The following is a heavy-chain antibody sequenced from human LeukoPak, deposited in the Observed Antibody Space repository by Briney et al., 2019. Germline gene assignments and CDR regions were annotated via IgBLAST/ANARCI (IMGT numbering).Heavy chain of an antibody. CDR2: IGSSGAAI. J-gene: IGHJ4*02. CDR1: GFPFSIYE. Sequence: GGSLRLSCAVSGFPFSIYEMNWVRQAPGKGLEWVSNIGSSGAAIYYADSVWGRFTISRDNAKNSLYLQMNSLRAEDTAVYYCALLAVASDFDYWGQGALVTVSS. D-gene: IGHD6-19*01. CDR3: ALLAVASDFDY. V-gene: IGHV3-48*03.